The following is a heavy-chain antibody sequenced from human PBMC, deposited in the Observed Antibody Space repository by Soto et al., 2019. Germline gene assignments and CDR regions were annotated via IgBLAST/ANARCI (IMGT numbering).Heavy chain of an antibody. Sequence: QVQLQESGPGLVKPSETLSLTCTVSGGSISSFYWSWIRQPPGKGLEWIGNIYYSGSTNYNPSLKRRVTMSVHTSKKQFSLKLNSVTAADTAVYYYARARYSYFDYWGQGTLVTVSS. CDR2: IYYSGST. CDR1: GGSISSFY. V-gene: IGHV4-59*01. D-gene: IGHD5-18*01. J-gene: IGHJ4*02. CDR3: ARARYSYFDY.